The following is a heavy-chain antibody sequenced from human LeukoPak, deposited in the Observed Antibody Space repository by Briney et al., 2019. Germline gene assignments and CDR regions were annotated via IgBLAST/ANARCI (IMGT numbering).Heavy chain of an antibody. J-gene: IGHJ4*02. Sequence: GGSLRLSCAASGFTFSSCSMNWVRQAPGKGLEWVSSISSSSSYIYYADSVKGRFTISRDNAKNSLYLQMNSLRAEDTAVYYCARAFYGGKNYFDYWGQGTLVTVSS. D-gene: IGHD4-23*01. CDR3: ARAFYGGKNYFDY. CDR1: GFTFSSCS. CDR2: ISSSSSYI. V-gene: IGHV3-21*01.